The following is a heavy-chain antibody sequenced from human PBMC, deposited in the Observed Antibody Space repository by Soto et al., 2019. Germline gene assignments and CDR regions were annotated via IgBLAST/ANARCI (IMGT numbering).Heavy chain of an antibody. Sequence: PGGSLRLSCAASGFTFDDYAMHWVRQAPGKGLEWVSGISWNSGSIGYADSVKGRFTISRDNAKNSLYLQMNSLRAEDTALYYCANFFGYSSGWPSGDAFDIWGQGTMVTVSS. J-gene: IGHJ3*02. CDR2: ISWNSGSI. V-gene: IGHV3-9*01. CDR3: ANFFGYSSGWPSGDAFDI. CDR1: GFTFDDYA. D-gene: IGHD6-19*01.